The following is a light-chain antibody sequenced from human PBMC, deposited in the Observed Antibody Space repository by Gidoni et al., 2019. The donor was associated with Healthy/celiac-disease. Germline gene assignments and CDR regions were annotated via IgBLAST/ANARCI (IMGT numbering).Light chain of an antibody. CDR2: DVS. CDR3: CSNSAGIGWL. J-gene: IGLJ3*02. CDR1: SNDVGSDNL. V-gene: IGLV2-23*02. Sequence: QSALTQPASVSGSPGQSVTISCTGTSNDVGSDNLVSWYQQHPGKAPKLILYDVSQRPSGVSNRFTGSRSGNTASLTISGLQAEDEADYYCCSNSAGIGWLFGGGTKLTVL.